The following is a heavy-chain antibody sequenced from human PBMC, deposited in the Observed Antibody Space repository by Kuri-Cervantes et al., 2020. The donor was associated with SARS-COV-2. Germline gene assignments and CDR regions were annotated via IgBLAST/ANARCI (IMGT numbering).Heavy chain of an antibody. D-gene: IGHD3-22*01. CDR3: ARRSTWVIGFDY. CDR2: MNPNSGNT. Sequence: ASVKVSCKASGYTFTSYDINWVRQATGQGLEWMGWMNPNSGNTGYAQKFQGRVTITADESTSTAYMELSSLRSEDTAVYYCARRSTWVIGFDYWGQGTLVTCYS. J-gene: IGHJ4*02. CDR1: GYTFTSYD. V-gene: IGHV1-8*01.